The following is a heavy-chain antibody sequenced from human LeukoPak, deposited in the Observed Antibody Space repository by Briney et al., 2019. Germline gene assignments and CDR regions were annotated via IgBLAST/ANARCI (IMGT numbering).Heavy chain of an antibody. V-gene: IGHV4-4*07. D-gene: IGHD2-2*01. CDR2: IYTSGST. CDR3: ARDSLAYCSSTSCCDAFDI. Sequence: SETLSLTCTVSGGSISSYYWSWIRQPAGKGLEWIGRIYTSGSTNYNPSLKSRVTMSVDTSKNQFSLKLSSVTAADTAVYYCARDSLAYCSSTSCCDAFDIWGQGTMVTVSP. CDR1: GGSISSYY. J-gene: IGHJ3*02.